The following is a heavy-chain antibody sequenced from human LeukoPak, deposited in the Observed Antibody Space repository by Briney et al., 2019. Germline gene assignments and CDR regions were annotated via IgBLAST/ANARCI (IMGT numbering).Heavy chain of an antibody. V-gene: IGHV4-34*01. CDR3: GWYRRGMDV. CDR1: GGSFSGYY. D-gene: IGHD3-16*02. J-gene: IGHJ6*02. CDR2: INHSGST. Sequence: SETLSLTCAVYGGSFSGYYWSWIRQPPGKGLEWIGEINHSGSTNYNPSLKSRVTISVDTSKNQFSLKLSSVTAADTAVYYCGWYRRGMDVWGQGTTVTVSS.